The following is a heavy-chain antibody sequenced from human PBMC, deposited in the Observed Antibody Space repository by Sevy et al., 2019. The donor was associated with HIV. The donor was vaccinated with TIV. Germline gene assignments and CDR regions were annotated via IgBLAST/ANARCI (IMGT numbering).Heavy chain of an antibody. D-gene: IGHD4-17*01. CDR2: ISGSGGST. Sequence: GGSLRLSCAASGFTFSSYAMSWVRHAPGKGLEWVSAISGSGGSTYYADSVKGRFTISRDNSKNTLYLQMNSLRAEDTAVYYCAKVLAGHDYGDYGFDYWGQGTLVTVSS. V-gene: IGHV3-23*01. J-gene: IGHJ4*02. CDR3: AKVLAGHDYGDYGFDY. CDR1: GFTFSSYA.